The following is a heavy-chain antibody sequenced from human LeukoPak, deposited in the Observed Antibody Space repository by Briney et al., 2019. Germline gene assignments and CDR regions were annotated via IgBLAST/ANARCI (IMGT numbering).Heavy chain of an antibody. CDR1: GGSFSDYY. J-gene: IGHJ4*02. V-gene: IGHV4-34*01. Sequence: SETLSLTCGVTGGSFSDYYWSWIRQSPGKGLEWIAEINHSGGSKYNPSLKSRVTISVDTSKNQFSLKLSSVTAADTAVYYCARDKRGYSGYDRAFDYWGQGTLVTVSS. CDR2: INHSGGS. D-gene: IGHD5-12*01. CDR3: ARDKRGYSGYDRAFDY.